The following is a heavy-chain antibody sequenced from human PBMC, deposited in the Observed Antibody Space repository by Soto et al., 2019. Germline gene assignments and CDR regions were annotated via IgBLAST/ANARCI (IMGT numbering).Heavy chain of an antibody. J-gene: IGHJ5*02. CDR1: GGTFSSYA. D-gene: IGHD1-1*01. CDR3: ARWALDWNHQGWFDP. V-gene: IGHV1-69*01. Sequence: QVQLVQSGAEVKKPGSSVKVSCKASGGTFSSYAISWVRQAPGHALEWMGGIIPIFGTANYAQKFQGRVTITADESTSTAYRELSSLRSEDTAVYYCARWALDWNHQGWFDPWGQGPLVTVSS. CDR2: IIPIFGTA.